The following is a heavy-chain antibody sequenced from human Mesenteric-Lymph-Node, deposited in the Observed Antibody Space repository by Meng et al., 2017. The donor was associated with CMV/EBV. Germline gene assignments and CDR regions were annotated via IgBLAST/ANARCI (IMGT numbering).Heavy chain of an antibody. V-gene: IGHV1-46*01. CDR2: LNPRGDGT. CDR3: ARVGPLITMIVIYDY. J-gene: IGHJ4*02. D-gene: IGHD3-22*01. CDR1: GSTFTHCY. Sequence: SGSTFTHCYMPWMRRAPGQGLEWMGLLNPRGDGTAYAQAFPDRVTMTRDTSTSTVFMELRSLRSDDTAVYYCARVGPLITMIVIYDYWGQGTLVTVSS.